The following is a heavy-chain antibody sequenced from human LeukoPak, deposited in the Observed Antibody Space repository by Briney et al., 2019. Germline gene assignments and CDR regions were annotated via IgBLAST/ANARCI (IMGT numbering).Heavy chain of an antibody. D-gene: IGHD3-10*01. CDR2: IWYDGSNK. CDR1: GFTFSSSG. CDR3: ARDRGSGSYEGYYFDY. V-gene: IGHV3-33*01. J-gene: IGHJ4*02. Sequence: GRSLRLSCAASGFTFSSSGMQWARQAPGKGLGWVAIIWYDGSNKYYADSVKGRFTISRDNSKNTLYLQMNSLRAEDTAVYYCARDRGSGSYEGYYFDYWGQGTLVTVSS.